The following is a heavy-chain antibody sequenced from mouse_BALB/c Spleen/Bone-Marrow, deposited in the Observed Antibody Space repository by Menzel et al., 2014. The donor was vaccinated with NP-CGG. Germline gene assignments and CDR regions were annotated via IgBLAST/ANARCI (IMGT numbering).Heavy chain of an antibody. Sequence: VQLQQSGPELVKPGASVKISCKASGYTFTDYNMHWVKQSHGKSLEWIGYIYPYNGGTGYNQKFKSKATLTVDNSSSTAYMELRSLTSEDSAVYYYARVEAYGNYPYYFDYWGQGTTLTVSS. CDR1: GYTFTDYN. J-gene: IGHJ2*01. CDR3: ARVEAYGNYPYYFDY. CDR2: IYPYNGGT. V-gene: IGHV1S29*02. D-gene: IGHD2-1*01.